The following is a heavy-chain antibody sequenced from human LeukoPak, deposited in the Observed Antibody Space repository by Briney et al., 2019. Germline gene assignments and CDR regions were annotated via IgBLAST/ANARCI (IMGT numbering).Heavy chain of an antibody. V-gene: IGHV3-23*01. CDR2: ISGSDGST. Sequence: PGGSLRLSCAASGFTFSSYAMSWVRQAPGMGLEWVSTISGSDGSTYYADSVKGRFTISRDNSKNTLSLQMNSLRAEDTAVYYCAKDRGYSNNWLLAYWGQGTLATVSS. CDR1: GFTFSSYA. CDR3: AKDRGYSNNWLLAY. D-gene: IGHD6-13*01. J-gene: IGHJ4*02.